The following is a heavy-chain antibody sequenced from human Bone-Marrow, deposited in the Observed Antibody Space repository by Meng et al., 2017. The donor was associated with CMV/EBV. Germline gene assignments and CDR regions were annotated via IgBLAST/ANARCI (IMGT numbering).Heavy chain of an antibody. CDR2: ISGSGGST. CDR1: GFTFSSYA. Sequence: GGSLRLSCAASGFTFSSYAMSWVRQAPGKGLEWVSAISGSGGSTYYADSVKGRFTISRDNSKNTLYLQMNSLRAEDTAVYYCARNSGYAYYYYYGMDVWGQGSTVNVAS. V-gene: IGHV3-23*01. CDR3: ARNSGYAYYYYYGMDV. D-gene: IGHD5-12*01. J-gene: IGHJ6*02.